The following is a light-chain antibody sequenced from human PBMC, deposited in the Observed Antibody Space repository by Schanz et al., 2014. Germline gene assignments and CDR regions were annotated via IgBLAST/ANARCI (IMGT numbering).Light chain of an antibody. J-gene: IGKJ1*01. V-gene: IGKV1-8*01. CDR1: QGISSY. Sequence: AIRMTQSPSSLSASTGDRVTITCRASQGISSYLAWYQQKPGKAPKVLIYDASNLESGVPSRFSGSGSGTEFTLTISSLQPDDFATYYCQQYKSGPAFGQGTKVEIK. CDR2: DAS. CDR3: QQYKSGPA.